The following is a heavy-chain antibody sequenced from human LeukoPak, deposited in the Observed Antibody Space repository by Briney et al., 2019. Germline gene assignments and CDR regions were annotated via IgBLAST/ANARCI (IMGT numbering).Heavy chain of an antibody. CDR1: GYTFTSYY. J-gene: IGHJ4*02. CDR3: ARGEGQRDKRGRGDY. D-gene: IGHD3-16*01. CDR2: INPSGGST. Sequence: ASVKVSCKASGYTFTSYYMHWVRQAPGQGLEWMGIINPSGGSTSYAQKFQGRVTMTRDTSTSTVYMELSSLRSEDTAVYYCARGEGQRDKRGRGDYWGQGTLVTVSS. V-gene: IGHV1-46*01.